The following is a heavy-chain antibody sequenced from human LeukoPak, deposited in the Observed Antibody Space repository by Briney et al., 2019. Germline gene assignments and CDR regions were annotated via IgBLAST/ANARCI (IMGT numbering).Heavy chain of an antibody. J-gene: IGHJ3*02. Sequence: SETLSLTCSVSGGSISTHYWSWIRQPPGRGLEWIGYISYIGSTNYNPSLKSRVTISVDTSKNQFSLKLSSVTAADAAVYFCARDPTTVTKGLDIWGQGTMVTVSS. CDR3: ARDPTTVTKGLDI. V-gene: IGHV4-59*11. CDR2: ISYIGST. CDR1: GGSISTHY. D-gene: IGHD4-17*01.